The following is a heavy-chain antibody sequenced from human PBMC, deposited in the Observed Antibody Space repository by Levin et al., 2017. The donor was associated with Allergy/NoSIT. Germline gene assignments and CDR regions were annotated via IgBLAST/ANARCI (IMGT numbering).Heavy chain of an antibody. CDR2: ISSSSSYI. J-gene: IGHJ3*02. V-gene: IGHV3-21*01. CDR1: GFTFSSYS. D-gene: IGHD3-22*01. CDR3: ARMPTYYYDSSGLDAFDI. Sequence: ETLSLTCAASGFTFSSYSMNWVRQAPGKGLEWVSSISSSSSYIYYADSVKGRFTISRDNAKNSLYLQMNSLRAEDTAVYYCARMPTYYYDSSGLDAFDIWGQGTMVTVSS.